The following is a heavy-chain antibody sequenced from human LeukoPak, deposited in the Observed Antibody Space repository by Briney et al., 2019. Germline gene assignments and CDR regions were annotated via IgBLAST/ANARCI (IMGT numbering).Heavy chain of an antibody. J-gene: IGHJ4*02. CDR2: ISTYDGNT. CDR3: ARGDYGDYTDY. Sequence: EASMKLSCKASGYMFIGYGISWVRQAPGQGVEWMGWISTYDGNTNYAQKFQGRVIMTTDTSTSTAYMELRSLRSDDTAFYYCARGDYGDYTDYWAQGTLVTVSS. CDR1: GYMFIGYG. V-gene: IGHV1-18*01. D-gene: IGHD4-17*01.